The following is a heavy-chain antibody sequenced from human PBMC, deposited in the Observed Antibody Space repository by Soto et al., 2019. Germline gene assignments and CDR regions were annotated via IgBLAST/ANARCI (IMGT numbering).Heavy chain of an antibody. J-gene: IGHJ6*02. CDR3: VSKLGPYYYGLDV. V-gene: IGHV4-4*02. D-gene: IGHD3-16*01. CDR2: IYHTGIA. Sequence: SETLSLTCTVYGDSITNNHWWSWVCQPPGKGPELIGEIYHTGIANYNPSLESRVAFSVDKSKNQFSLSLTSVTAADTAVYYCVSKLGPYYYGLDVWGQGTTVTVSS. CDR1: GDSITNNHW.